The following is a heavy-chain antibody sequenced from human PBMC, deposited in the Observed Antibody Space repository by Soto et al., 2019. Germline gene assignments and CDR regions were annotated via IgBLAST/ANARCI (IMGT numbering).Heavy chain of an antibody. J-gene: IGHJ5*02. D-gene: IGHD2-2*02. Sequence: PSETLSLTCAVYGGSFSGYYWSWIRQPPGKGLEWIGEINHSGSTNYNPSLKSRVTISVDTSKNQFSLKLSSVTAADTAVYYCARVRRSGYCSSTSCYRSSGWCDPWGQGTLVTVSS. CDR3: ARVRRSGYCSSTSCYRSSGWCDP. V-gene: IGHV4-34*01. CDR2: INHSGST. CDR1: GGSFSGYY.